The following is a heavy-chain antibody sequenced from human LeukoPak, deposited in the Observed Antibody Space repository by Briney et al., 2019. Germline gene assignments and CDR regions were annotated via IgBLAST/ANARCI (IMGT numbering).Heavy chain of an antibody. CDR3: ARDEVEQQLVPGGI. CDR1: GYAFTGYY. Sequence: GASVKVSCKASGYAFTGYYMHWVRQAPGQGLEWMGWINPNSGGTNYAQKFQGRVTMTRDTSISTAYMELSRLRSDDTAVYYCARDEVEQQLVPGGIWGQGTLVTVSS. J-gene: IGHJ4*02. CDR2: INPNSGGT. D-gene: IGHD6-13*01. V-gene: IGHV1-2*02.